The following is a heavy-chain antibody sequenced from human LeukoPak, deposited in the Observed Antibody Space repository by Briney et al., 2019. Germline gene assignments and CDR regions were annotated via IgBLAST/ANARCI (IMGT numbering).Heavy chain of an antibody. D-gene: IGHD3-16*01. CDR1: GFTVSSNY. V-gene: IGHV3-66*02. CDR2: IYSGGST. Sequence: PGGSLRLSCGASGFTVSSNYMSWAGQAPGKGLEWVPVIYSGGSTYYADSVKGRFTISRDNSKNTLYHQMNSLRAEDMAVYYCARERLGFVDYWGQETRVTVSS. J-gene: IGHJ4*02. CDR3: ARERLGFVDY.